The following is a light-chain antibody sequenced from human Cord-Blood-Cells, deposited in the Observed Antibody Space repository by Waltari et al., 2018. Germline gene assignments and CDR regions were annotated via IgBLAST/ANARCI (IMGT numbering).Light chain of an antibody. Sequence: QSALTQPASVSGSPGQSITISCTGTSSDVGGYNYVSCYQQHPGNAPKLIIYDVSTRPSGVSNRFSGSKSGNTASLTISGLQAEDEADYYCSSYTSSSTWVFGGGTKLTVL. V-gene: IGLV2-14*01. CDR2: DVS. CDR3: SSYTSSSTWV. CDR1: SSDVGGYNY. J-gene: IGLJ3*02.